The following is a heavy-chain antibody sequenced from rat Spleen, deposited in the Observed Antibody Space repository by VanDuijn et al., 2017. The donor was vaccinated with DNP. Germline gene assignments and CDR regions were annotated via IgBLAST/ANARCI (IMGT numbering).Heavy chain of an antibody. Sequence: EVQLVESGGSLVQPGRSLKLSCAASGFTFSDYYMAWVRQAPKKGLEWVATISTSGSTNYGDSVKGRFTVSRDNARSTLYLQMDSLRSEDTASYYCTTWGWLLGMDAWGQGTSVTVSS. D-gene: IGHD1-12*03. V-gene: IGHV5-27*01. CDR3: TTWGWLLGMDA. CDR1: GFTFSDYY. CDR2: ISTSGST. J-gene: IGHJ4*01.